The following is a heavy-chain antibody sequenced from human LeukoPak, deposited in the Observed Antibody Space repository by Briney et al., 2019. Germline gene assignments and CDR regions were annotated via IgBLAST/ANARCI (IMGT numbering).Heavy chain of an antibody. J-gene: IGHJ4*02. Sequence: GALRLSCAASGFTFSSYAMSWVRQAPGKGLEWVSAISGSGGSTYYADSVKGRFTISRDNSKNTLYLQMNSLRAEDTVVYYCAKVGRITMIVVVLYYFDYWGQGTLVTVSS. CDR1: GFTFSSYA. CDR3: AKVGRITMIVVVLYYFDY. CDR2: ISGSGGST. D-gene: IGHD3-22*01. V-gene: IGHV3-23*01.